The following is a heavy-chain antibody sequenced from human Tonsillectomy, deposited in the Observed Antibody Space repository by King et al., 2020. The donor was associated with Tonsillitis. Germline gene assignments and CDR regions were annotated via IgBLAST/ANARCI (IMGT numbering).Heavy chain of an antibody. CDR3: ARNPCSGGSCYSYYFDY. J-gene: IGHJ4*02. CDR1: GFTFSSYA. CDR2: ISYDGSNK. D-gene: IGHD2-15*01. Sequence: VQLVESGGGVGQPGRSLRLSCAASGFTFSSYAMHWVRKAPGKGLEWEAVISYDGSNKYYADSVKGRYTISRDNSKNTLYLQMNSLRGEDTAVYYCARNPCSGGSCYSYYFDYWGQGTLVTVSS. V-gene: IGHV3-30-3*01.